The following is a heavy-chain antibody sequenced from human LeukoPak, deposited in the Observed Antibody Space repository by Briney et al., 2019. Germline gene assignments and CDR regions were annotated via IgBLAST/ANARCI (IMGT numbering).Heavy chain of an antibody. CDR3: ARAGSYDILTYYYYGTDV. Sequence: ATVKVSCKASGYTFTSYGISWVRQAPGQGLEWMGWISAHNGNTNYAQKLQGRVTMTTDTSTSTAYMELRSLRSDDTAVYYCARAGSYDILTYYYYGTDVWGQGTTVTVSS. CDR2: ISAHNGNT. D-gene: IGHD3-9*01. CDR1: GYTFTSYG. J-gene: IGHJ6*02. V-gene: IGHV1-18*01.